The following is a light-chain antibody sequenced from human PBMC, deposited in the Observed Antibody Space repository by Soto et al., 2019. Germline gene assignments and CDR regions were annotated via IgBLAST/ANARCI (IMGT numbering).Light chain of an antibody. CDR2: GAS. Sequence: EIVMTQSPATLSVSPGERATLSCRARQSVSSNLAGYQQKPGQAPSLLIYGASTRATGIPARFSGSGSGTEFTLTISSLQSEDFAVYYCQQYNNWPFTFGPGTKVDIK. CDR3: QQYNNWPFT. CDR1: QSVSSN. V-gene: IGKV3-15*01. J-gene: IGKJ3*01.